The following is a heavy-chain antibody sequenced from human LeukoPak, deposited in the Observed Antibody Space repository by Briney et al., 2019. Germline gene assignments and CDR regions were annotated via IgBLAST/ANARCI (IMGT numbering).Heavy chain of an antibody. CDR2: IIPIFGTA. CDR1: GGTFSSYA. CDR3: ARDRGYNWNDQRVGAFDI. V-gene: IGHV1-69*01. D-gene: IGHD1-1*01. J-gene: IGHJ3*02. Sequence: SVKVSCKASGGTFSSYAISWVRQAPGQGLEWMGGIIPIFGTANYAQKFQGRVTITADESTSTAYMELSSLRSEDTAVYYCARDRGYNWNDQRVGAFDIWGQGTMVTVSS.